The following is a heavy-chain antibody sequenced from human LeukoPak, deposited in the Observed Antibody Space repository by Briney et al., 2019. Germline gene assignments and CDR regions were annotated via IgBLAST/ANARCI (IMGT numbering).Heavy chain of an antibody. D-gene: IGHD3-10*01. CDR1: GGSFSGYY. J-gene: IGHJ4*02. CDR3: ARVLWFGELPLDY. V-gene: IGHV4-34*01. Sequence: SETLSLTCAVYGGSFSGYYWSWIRQPPGKGLEWIGEINHSGSTNYNPSLKSRVTISVDTSKNQLSLKLSSVTAADTAVYYCARVLWFGELPLDYWGQGTLVTVSS. CDR2: INHSGST.